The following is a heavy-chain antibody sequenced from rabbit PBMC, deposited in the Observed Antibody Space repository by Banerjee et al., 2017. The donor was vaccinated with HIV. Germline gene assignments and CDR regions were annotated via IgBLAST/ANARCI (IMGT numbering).Heavy chain of an antibody. CDR2: IYNGDGST. CDR1: GFSFSSSYY. D-gene: IGHD6-1*01. CDR3: AREYAGYAGYVYAIDL. Sequence: QSLEESGGDLVKPGASLTLTCTASGFSFSSSYYMCWVRQAPGKGLELIACIYNGDGSTYYASWANGRFTISKTSSTTVTLQMTSLTAADTATYFCAREYAGYAGYVYAIDLWGPGTLVTVS. V-gene: IGHV1S40*01. J-gene: IGHJ6*01.